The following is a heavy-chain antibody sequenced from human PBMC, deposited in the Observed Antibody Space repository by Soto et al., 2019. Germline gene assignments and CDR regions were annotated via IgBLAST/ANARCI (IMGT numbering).Heavy chain of an antibody. CDR2: IYYSGST. CDR3: ARRGSEEQWLVEYFDY. Sequence: QLQLQESGPGLVKPSETLSLTCTVSGGSISSSSYYWGWIRQPPGKGLEWIGSIYYSGSTYYNPSLKNRVPISVDTSKNQFSLKLSSVTAADTAVYYCARRGSEEQWLVEYFDYWGQGTLVTVSS. V-gene: IGHV4-39*01. CDR1: GGSISSSSYY. J-gene: IGHJ4*02. D-gene: IGHD6-19*01.